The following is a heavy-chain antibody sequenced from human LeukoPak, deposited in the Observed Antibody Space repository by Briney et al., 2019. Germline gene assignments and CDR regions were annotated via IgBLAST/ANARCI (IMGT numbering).Heavy chain of an antibody. V-gene: IGHV3-53*01. J-gene: IGHJ4*02. CDR3: ARDLGYSGYDLLY. CDR1: GFTVSSNY. Sequence: GGSLRLSCAASGFTVSSNYMSWVRQAPGKGLEWVSVIYSGGSTYYADSVKGRFTISRDNSKNTLYLQMNSLRAEDTAVYYCARDLGYSGYDLLYWGQGTLVTVSS. D-gene: IGHD5-12*01. CDR2: IYSGGST.